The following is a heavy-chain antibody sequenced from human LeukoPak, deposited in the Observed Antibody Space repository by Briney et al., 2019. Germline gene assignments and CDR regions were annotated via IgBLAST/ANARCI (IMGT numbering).Heavy chain of an antibody. CDR3: AVLHYYAMDV. V-gene: IGHV3-9*01. CDR1: GFTFDDYA. CDR2: ISWNSGTK. Sequence: GGSLRLSCATSGFTFDDYAMHWVRQAPGKGLEWVSGISWNSGTKGYADSVKGRFTISRDNAKNSLYLQMNSLRGEDAALYYCAVLHYYAMDVWGQGTTVTVSS. D-gene: IGHD2-8*01. J-gene: IGHJ6*02.